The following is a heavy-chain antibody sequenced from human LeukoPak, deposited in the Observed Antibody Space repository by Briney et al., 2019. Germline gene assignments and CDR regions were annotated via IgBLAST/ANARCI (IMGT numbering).Heavy chain of an antibody. CDR2: ISWNSGSI. J-gene: IGHJ6*02. V-gene: IGHV3-9*01. D-gene: IGHD2-15*01. CDR3: AKVDYCSGGSCHSGGYGMDV. Sequence: GGSLRLSCAASGFTFDDYAMHWVRQAPGKGLEWVSGISWNSGSIGYADSVKGRFTISRDNAKNSLYLQMNSLRVEDTAVYYCAKVDYCSGGSCHSGGYGMDVWGQGTTVTVSS. CDR1: GFTFDDYA.